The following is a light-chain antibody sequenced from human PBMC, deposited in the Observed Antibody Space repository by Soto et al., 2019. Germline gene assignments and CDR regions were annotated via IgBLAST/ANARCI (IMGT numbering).Light chain of an antibody. CDR1: QTISSW. Sequence: DIQMTQSPSTLSGSVGARVTITCRASQTISSWLAWYQQKPGKAPKLLIYAASSLQTGVSSRFSGSGSGTDFTLTISNLQPEDFATYYCQQTSSTPTFGGGTKVDIK. V-gene: IGKV1-39*01. CDR3: QQTSSTPT. CDR2: AAS. J-gene: IGKJ4*01.